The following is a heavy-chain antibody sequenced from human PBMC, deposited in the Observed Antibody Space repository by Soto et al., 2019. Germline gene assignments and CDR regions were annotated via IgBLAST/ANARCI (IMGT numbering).Heavy chain of an antibody. CDR1: GFTFKSYA. Sequence: PGGSLRLSCAASGFTFKSYAVSWVRQAPGKGLEWISSISGSGFKKYYADSVKGRFTISRDNSKSTVYLELNNLSAEDTAVYHCAKNQGVELVPLATVDWFDPWGQGSVVTVSS. D-gene: IGHD1-26*01. V-gene: IGHV3-23*01. J-gene: IGHJ5*02. CDR2: ISGSGFKK. CDR3: AKNQGVELVPLATVDWFDP.